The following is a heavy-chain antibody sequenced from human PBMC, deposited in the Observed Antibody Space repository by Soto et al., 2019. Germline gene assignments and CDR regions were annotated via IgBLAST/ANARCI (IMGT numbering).Heavy chain of an antibody. Sequence: PSETLSLTCAVFSASLGDHYWAWIRQSPGKGLEWIGEINHSGSTNYNPSLKSRVTISVDTSKNQFSLKLSSVTAADTAVYYCARALSPDIVVVPAANQGGFDYWGQGTLVTVSS. D-gene: IGHD2-2*01. CDR3: ARALSPDIVVVPAANQGGFDY. J-gene: IGHJ4*02. V-gene: IGHV4-34*01. CDR2: INHSGST. CDR1: SASLGDHY.